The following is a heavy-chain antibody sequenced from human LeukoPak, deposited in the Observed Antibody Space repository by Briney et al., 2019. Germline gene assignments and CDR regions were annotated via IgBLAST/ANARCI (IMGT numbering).Heavy chain of an antibody. CDR3: ARARGVDSGWPIGY. D-gene: IGHD6-19*01. V-gene: IGHV1-46*01. J-gene: IGHJ4*02. Sequence: ASVKVSCKSFGYTFTSNYMHWVRQAPGQGPEWMGVISPSGASTTYAQTFQGRVTLTRDMSTSTAYMEMSSLRSEDMAVYYCARARGVDSGWPIGYWGQGTLVTVSS. CDR2: ISPSGAST. CDR1: GYTFTSNY.